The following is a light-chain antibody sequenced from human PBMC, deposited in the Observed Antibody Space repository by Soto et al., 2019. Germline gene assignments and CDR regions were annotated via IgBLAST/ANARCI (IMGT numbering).Light chain of an antibody. V-gene: IGKV3-20*01. CDR2: GAS. CDR1: QSVSSSY. CDR3: QQYGSSSFT. Sequence: EIVLTQSPGTLSLSPGERATLSCRASQSVSSSYLVWYQQKPGQAPRLLIYGASGRATGIPDRFSGSGSGTDFTLTISRLEPEDFAVYYCQQYGSSSFTFGPGTKVDIK. J-gene: IGKJ3*01.